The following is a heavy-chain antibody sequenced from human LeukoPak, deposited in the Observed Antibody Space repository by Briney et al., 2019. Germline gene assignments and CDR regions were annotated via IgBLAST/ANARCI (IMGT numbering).Heavy chain of an antibody. Sequence: AASVKVSCTASGYTFTGYYMHWVRQAPGQGLEWMGWINSNSGGTNYAQKFQGRVTMTRDTSISTAYMELSSLRSEDTAVYYCAAGRYFDLVDYWGQGTLVTVSS. CDR1: GYTFTGYY. CDR3: AAGRYFDLVDY. D-gene: IGHD3-9*01. V-gene: IGHV1-2*02. J-gene: IGHJ4*02. CDR2: INSNSGGT.